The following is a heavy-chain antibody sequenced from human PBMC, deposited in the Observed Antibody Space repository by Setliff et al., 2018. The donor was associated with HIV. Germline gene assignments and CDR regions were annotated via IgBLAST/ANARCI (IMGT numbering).Heavy chain of an antibody. CDR2: ITHRGST. V-gene: IGHV4-34*01. CDR1: GGSISSYY. J-gene: IGHJ3*02. D-gene: IGHD1-1*01. Sequence: PSETLSLTCTVSGGSISSYYWSWIRQSPGKGLEWIGEITHRGSTKYNPSLKSRVTISVDPSKHQFSLKLNSVTAADTGLYYCARGVGGTGNDAFDNWGQGTMVTVSS. CDR3: ARGVGGTGNDAFDN.